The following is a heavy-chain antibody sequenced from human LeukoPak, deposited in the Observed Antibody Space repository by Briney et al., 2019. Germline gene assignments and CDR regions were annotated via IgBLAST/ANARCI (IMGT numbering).Heavy chain of an antibody. D-gene: IGHD6-13*01. CDR2: INHSGST. Sequence: SETLSLTCAVYGGSFSGYYWSWIRQPPGKGLEWIGEINHSGSTNYNPSLKSRVTISVDTSKNQFSLKLSSVTAEDTAVYYCAREEFYSLDYWGQGTLVTVSS. CDR3: AREEFYSLDY. J-gene: IGHJ4*02. CDR1: GGSFSGYY. V-gene: IGHV4-34*01.